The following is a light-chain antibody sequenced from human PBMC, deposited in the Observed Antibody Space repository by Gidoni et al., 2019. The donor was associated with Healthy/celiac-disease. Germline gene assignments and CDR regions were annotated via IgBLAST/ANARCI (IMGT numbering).Light chain of an antibody. CDR3: QQSYSTRVT. V-gene: IGKV1-39*01. CDR2: AAS. Sequence: DIQLTQSPSSLSASVGDRVTITCRASQSISSYLNWYQQKPGKAPKLLIYAASSLHSGVPSRFSGSGSGTDFTLTISSLQPEDFATYYCQQSYSTRVTFGQGTKVEIK. CDR1: QSISSY. J-gene: IGKJ1*01.